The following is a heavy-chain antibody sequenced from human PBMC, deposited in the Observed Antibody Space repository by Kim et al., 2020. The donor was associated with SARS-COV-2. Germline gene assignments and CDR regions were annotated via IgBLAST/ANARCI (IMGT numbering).Heavy chain of an antibody. CDR2: IKSKTDGGTA. V-gene: IGHV3-15*01. D-gene: IGHD3-16*01. CDR3: QSFVSASYGVDV. Sequence: GWSLRLSCAASGFTLTNAYMSWVRQAPGKGLEWVGLIKSKTDGGTAHYAAPVKGRFTISRDDSKNTLYLQMNSLKAEDTTVYYCQSFVSASYGVDVWGQGTTVTVSS. J-gene: IGHJ6*02. CDR1: GFTLTNAY.